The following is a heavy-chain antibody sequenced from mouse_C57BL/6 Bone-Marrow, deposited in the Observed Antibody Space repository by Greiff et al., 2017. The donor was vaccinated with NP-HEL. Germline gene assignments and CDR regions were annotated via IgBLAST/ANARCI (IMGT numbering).Heavy chain of an antibody. J-gene: IGHJ3*01. V-gene: IGHV5-17*01. CDR3: ATYDGYPWFAY. D-gene: IGHD2-3*01. CDR1: GFTFSDYG. CDR2: ISSGSSTI. Sequence: EVKVVESGGGLVKPGGSLKLSCAASGFTFSDYGMHWVRQAPEKGLEWVAYISSGSSTIYYADTVKGRFTISRDNAKNTLFLQMTSLRSEDTAMYYCATYDGYPWFAYWGQGTLVTVSA.